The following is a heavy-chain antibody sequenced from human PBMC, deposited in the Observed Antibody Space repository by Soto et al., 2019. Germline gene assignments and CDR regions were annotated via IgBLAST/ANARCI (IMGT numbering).Heavy chain of an antibody. V-gene: IGHV3-21*01. CDR2: ISSHSNYK. CDR1: GFTFSSYS. Sequence: NPGGSLRLSCKASGFTFSSYSLYWVRQAPGKGLEWVASISSHSNYKYYADSVKGRFTISRDNAKNSLFLQMDSLRAEDTAVYYCVRAHHTDSSGYSFFDWGQGTLFAVSS. CDR3: VRAHHTDSSGYSFFD. D-gene: IGHD3-22*01. J-gene: IGHJ4*01.